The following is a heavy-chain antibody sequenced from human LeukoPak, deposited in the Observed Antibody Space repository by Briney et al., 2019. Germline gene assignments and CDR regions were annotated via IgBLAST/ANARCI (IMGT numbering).Heavy chain of an antibody. CDR3: TTDDYGDYVNWFDP. CDR1: GFTFSNAW. V-gene: IGHV3-15*01. J-gene: IGHJ5*02. Sequence: PGGSLRLSCAASGFTFSNAWMSWVRQAPGKGLEWVGRIKSKTDGGTTDYAAPVKGRFTISRDDSKNTLYLQMNSLKTEDTAVYYCTTDDYGDYVNWFDPWGQGTLVTVSS. D-gene: IGHD4-17*01. CDR2: IKSKTDGGTT.